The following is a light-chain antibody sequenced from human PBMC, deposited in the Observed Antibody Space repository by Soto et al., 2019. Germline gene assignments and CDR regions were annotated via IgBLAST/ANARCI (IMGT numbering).Light chain of an antibody. V-gene: IGKV1-39*01. J-gene: IGKJ2*01. Sequence: DIQMTQSPSSLSASIGDRVTITCRASQTVESYLNWYQHKPGKAPQLLISGATTLRGGVPSRFSGSASGPDFTLPISSLQPEDVATYYCEQCYSTPYTFGQGTKL. CDR1: QTVESY. CDR3: EQCYSTPYT. CDR2: GAT.